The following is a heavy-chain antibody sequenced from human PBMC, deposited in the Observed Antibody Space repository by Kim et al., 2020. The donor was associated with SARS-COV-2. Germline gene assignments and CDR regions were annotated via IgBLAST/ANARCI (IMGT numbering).Heavy chain of an antibody. Sequence: SETLSLTCTVSGGSISNYYWTWIRQPPGEGLEWIGYIYYSGGTNYNPSLKSQVTISVDTSKNQFSLKLSSVTAAATGVYYFARRTTVWALDYWVQGTLVIVSS. CDR2: IYYSGGT. CDR3: ARRTTVWALDY. J-gene: IGHJ4*02. V-gene: IGHV4-59*13. CDR1: GGSISNYY. D-gene: IGHD2-2*01.